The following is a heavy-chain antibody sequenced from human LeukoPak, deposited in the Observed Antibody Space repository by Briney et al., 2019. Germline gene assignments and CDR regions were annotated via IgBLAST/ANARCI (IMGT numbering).Heavy chain of an antibody. CDR2: IYYSGST. V-gene: IGHV4-39*07. CDR1: GGSISSSSYY. J-gene: IGHJ4*02. Sequence: SETLSLTCTVSGGSISSSSYYWGWIRQPPGKGLEWIGNIYYSGSTYYNPSLKSRVTISVDTSKNQFSLKLSSVTAADTAVYYCARGCYCSGGSCYSNRYYFDYWGQGTLVTVSS. D-gene: IGHD2-15*01. CDR3: ARGCYCSGGSCYSNRYYFDY.